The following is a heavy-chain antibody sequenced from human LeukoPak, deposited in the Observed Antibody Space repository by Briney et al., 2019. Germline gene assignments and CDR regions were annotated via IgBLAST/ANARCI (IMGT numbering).Heavy chain of an antibody. V-gene: IGHV3-30*02. D-gene: IGHD3-10*01. J-gene: IGHJ4*02. CDR1: GFTFSNFG. Sequence: GGSLRLSCAASGFTFSNFGMHWVRQAPGKGLEWVAFIRSDGDNKFYADSVKGRFTVSRDNSKNTLYLQMNSLTADDTAVYYCANSDGSGSYYRNPFDYWGQGTLVTVSS. CDR3: ANSDGSGSYYRNPFDY. CDR2: IRSDGDNK.